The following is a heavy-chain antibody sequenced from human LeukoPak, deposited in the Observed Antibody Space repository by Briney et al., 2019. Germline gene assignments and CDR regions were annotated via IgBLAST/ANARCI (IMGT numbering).Heavy chain of an antibody. D-gene: IGHD3-3*01. CDR2: MSSTGKTI. CDR1: GFTFSDFY. V-gene: IGHV3-11*04. CDR3: ARGGGDYTSRYYMGV. J-gene: IGHJ6*03. Sequence: GGSLRLSCAASGFTFSDFYMHWIRQAPGKGLEWVSYMSSTGKTISDADSLKGRFTISRDNTKNLLFLQVNTLRVEDTATYYCARGGGDYTSRYYMGVWGKGTTVTVSS.